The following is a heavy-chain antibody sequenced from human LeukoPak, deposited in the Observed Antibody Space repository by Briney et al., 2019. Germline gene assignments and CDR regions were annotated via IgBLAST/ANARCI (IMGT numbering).Heavy chain of an antibody. Sequence: SQTLSLTCAISGDSVSSNNAAWNWIRQSPSRGLEWLGRTYYRSKWYNDYAVSVKSRITINPDTSKNQFSLQLNSVTPEDTAVYYCARDLMAPGDFWSGYRLVPSGAFDYWGQGTLVTVSS. CDR3: ARDLMAPGDFWSGYRLVPSGAFDY. D-gene: IGHD3-3*01. V-gene: IGHV6-1*01. CDR1: GDSVSSNNAA. CDR2: TYYRSKWYN. J-gene: IGHJ4*02.